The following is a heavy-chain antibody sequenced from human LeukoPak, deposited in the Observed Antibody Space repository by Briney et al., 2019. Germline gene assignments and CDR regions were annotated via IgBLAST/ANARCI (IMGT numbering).Heavy chain of an antibody. D-gene: IGHD3-10*01. CDR2: IIPIFGTA. V-gene: IGHV1-69*13. Sequence: SVKVSCKASGYTFTSYGISWVRQAPGQGLEWMGGIIPIFGTANYAHNFQGRVTITADESTSTAYMELSSLRSEDTAVYYCARSPRLYGSGNDYWGQGTLVTVSS. CDR1: GYTFTSYG. J-gene: IGHJ4*02. CDR3: ARSPRLYGSGNDY.